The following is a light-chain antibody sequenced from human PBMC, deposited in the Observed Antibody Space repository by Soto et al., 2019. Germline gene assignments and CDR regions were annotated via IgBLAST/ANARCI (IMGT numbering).Light chain of an antibody. V-gene: IGLV2-14*03. CDR3: SSYTSSSTRV. CDR2: DVS. CDR1: SSDVGGYNY. Sequence: QSVLTQPASVSGSPGQSITISCTGTSSDVGGYNYVSWYQQHPDKAPKLMIYDVSNRPSGVSNRFSGSKSGNTASLTISGLQAEDEADYYCSSYTSSSTRVFGTGTQLTVL. J-gene: IGLJ1*01.